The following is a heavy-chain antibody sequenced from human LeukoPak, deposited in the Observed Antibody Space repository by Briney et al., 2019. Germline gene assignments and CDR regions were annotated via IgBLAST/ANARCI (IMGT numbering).Heavy chain of an antibody. D-gene: IGHD3-3*01. Sequence: GGSLRLSCAASGFTFSTYTMNWVSQAPGKGLEWVSTISSSSSYIYYGDSVKGRFTISRDNAKNSLYLQMNSLRAEDTAVYYCAKTERFLEWLFRYWGQGTLVTVSS. V-gene: IGHV3-21*04. CDR3: AKTERFLEWLFRY. CDR1: GFTFSTYT. CDR2: ISSSSSYI. J-gene: IGHJ4*02.